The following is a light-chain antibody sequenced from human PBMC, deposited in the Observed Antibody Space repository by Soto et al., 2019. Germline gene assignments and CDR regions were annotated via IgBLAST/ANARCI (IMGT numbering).Light chain of an antibody. Sequence: QSVLTQPASVSGSPGQSITISCTGNSSDVGGYNYVSWYQQHPGKAPKLMIYEVSNRPSGVSNRFSGSKSGNTASLTISGLKAEDEADYYCSSYTSSSTRVFGTGTKLTVL. CDR2: EVS. CDR3: SSYTSSSTRV. J-gene: IGLJ1*01. V-gene: IGLV2-14*01. CDR1: SSDVGGYNY.